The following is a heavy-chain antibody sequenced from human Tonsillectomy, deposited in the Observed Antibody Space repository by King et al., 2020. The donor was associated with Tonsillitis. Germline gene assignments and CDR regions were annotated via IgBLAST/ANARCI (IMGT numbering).Heavy chain of an antibody. CDR2: IKQDGSEK. CDR1: GFTFSSYW. V-gene: IGHV3-7*03. CDR3: ARGNFLRFGEIFYY. Sequence: VQLVESGGGLVQPGGSLRLSCAASGFTFSSYWMSWVRQAPGKGLEWVANIKQDGSEKYYVDSVKGRFTISRDNAKNSLYLQMNSLRAEDTAVYYCARGNFLRFGEIFYYWGQGTLVTVSS. J-gene: IGHJ4*02. D-gene: IGHD3-10*01.